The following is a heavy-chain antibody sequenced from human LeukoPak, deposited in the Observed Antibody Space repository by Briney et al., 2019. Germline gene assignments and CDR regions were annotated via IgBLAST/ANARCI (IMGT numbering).Heavy chain of an antibody. CDR2: IRSKANSYAT. Sequence: GGSLKLSCAASGFTFSGSAMHWVRQASGKGLEWVGRIRSKANSYATAYAASVKGRFTISRDDSKNTAYLQMNSLKTEDTAVYYCVGVYSYGIFDYWGQGTLVTVSS. V-gene: IGHV3-73*01. D-gene: IGHD5-18*01. J-gene: IGHJ4*02. CDR3: VGVYSYGIFDY. CDR1: GFTFSGSA.